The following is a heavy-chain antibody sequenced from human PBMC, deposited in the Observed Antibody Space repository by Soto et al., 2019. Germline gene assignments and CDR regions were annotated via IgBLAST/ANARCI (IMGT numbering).Heavy chain of an antibody. CDR2: IIPIFGTA. CDR3: ATGRTPLPGVAIMDHQPFDY. Sequence: SVKVSCKASGGTFSSYAISWVRQAPGQGLEWMGGIIPIFGTANYAQKFQGRVTITADKSTSTAYMELSSLRSEDTAVYYCATGRTPLPGVAIMDHQPFDYWGQGTLVTVSS. J-gene: IGHJ4*02. D-gene: IGHD3-3*01. V-gene: IGHV1-69*06. CDR1: GGTFSSYA.